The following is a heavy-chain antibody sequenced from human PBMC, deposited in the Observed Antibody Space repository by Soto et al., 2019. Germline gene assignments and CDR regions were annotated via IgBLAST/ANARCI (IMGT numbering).Heavy chain of an antibody. J-gene: IGHJ4*02. Sequence: QVQLVQSGAEVKKPGSSVKVSCKASGGTFSSYAISWVRQAPGQGLEWMGGIIPIFGTANYAQKFQGRVTITADESTSTAYMELSSLRSEDKAVYYCARGRDIVLVPAALDFDYWGQGTLVTVSS. D-gene: IGHD2-2*01. CDR2: IIPIFGTA. CDR1: GGTFSSYA. CDR3: ARGRDIVLVPAALDFDY. V-gene: IGHV1-69*12.